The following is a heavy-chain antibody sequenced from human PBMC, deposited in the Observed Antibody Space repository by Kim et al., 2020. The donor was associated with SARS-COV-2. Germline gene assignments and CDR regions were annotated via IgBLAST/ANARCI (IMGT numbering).Heavy chain of an antibody. D-gene: IGHD4-17*01. CDR1: GFTFSTYG. CDR2: IGSHGGST. CDR3: VKDPTTGSAWGYFDY. J-gene: IGHJ4*02. Sequence: GGSLRLSCSASGFTFSTYGMHWVRQAPGKGLEYVSSIGSHGGSTHYADSVKGRFTISRDNSKNTLYLQMSSLRAEDTAAYYCVKDPTTGSAWGYFDYWGQGTLVTVSS. V-gene: IGHV3-64D*06.